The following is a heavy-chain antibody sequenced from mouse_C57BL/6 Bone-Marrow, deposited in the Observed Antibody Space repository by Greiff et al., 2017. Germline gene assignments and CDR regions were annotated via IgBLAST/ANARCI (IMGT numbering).Heavy chain of an antibody. CDR1: GYTFTSYW. Sequence: QVQLQQPGAELVRPGSSVKLSCKASGYTFTSYWMDWVKQRPGQGLEWIGNIYPSDSETHYNQKFKDKATLTVDKSSSTAYMQLSSLTSEDSAVYYCAGEGGYYGPYWYFDVWGTGTTVTVSS. V-gene: IGHV1-61*01. CDR3: AGEGGYYGPYWYFDV. CDR2: IYPSDSET. J-gene: IGHJ1*03. D-gene: IGHD1-1*01.